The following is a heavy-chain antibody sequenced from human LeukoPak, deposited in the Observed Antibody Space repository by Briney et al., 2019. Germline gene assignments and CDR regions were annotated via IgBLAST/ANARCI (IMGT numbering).Heavy chain of an antibody. J-gene: IGHJ3*02. V-gene: IGHV4-38-2*01. CDR1: GYSISSCYY. Sequence: PSETLSLTCDVSGYSISSCYYWGWIRQPPGKGLEFIGSMYHSGSTYYNPSLKSRVTISVDTSKNQFSLKLSSVTAADTAVYYCARHGGSNHIERTFDIWGQGTMVTVSS. CDR2: MYHSGST. CDR3: ARHGGSNHIERTFDI. D-gene: IGHD1-26*01.